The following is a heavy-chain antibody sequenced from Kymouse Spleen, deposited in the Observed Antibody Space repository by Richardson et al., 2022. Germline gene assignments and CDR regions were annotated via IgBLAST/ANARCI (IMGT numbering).Heavy chain of an antibody. J-gene: IGHJ5*02. D-gene: IGHD3-10*01. CDR3: AREAITMVRGVMTDWFDP. CDR2: IYYSGST. CDR1: GGSISSSSYY. Sequence: QLQLQESGPGLVKPSETLSLTCTVSGGSISSSSYYWGWIRQPPGKGLEWIGSIYYSGSTYYNPSLKSRVTISVDTSKNQFSLKLSSVTAADTAVYYCAREAITMVRGVMTDWFDPWGQGTLVTVSS. V-gene: IGHV4-39*01.